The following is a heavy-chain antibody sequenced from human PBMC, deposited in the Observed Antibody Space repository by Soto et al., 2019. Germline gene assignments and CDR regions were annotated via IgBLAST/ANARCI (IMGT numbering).Heavy chain of an antibody. D-gene: IGHD3-10*01. CDR2: ITPMLGAT. CDR3: VRDSGLFPDAFDI. J-gene: IGHJ3*02. Sequence: QVQLVQSGAEVKKPGSSVKVSCKASGGTLNTYIITWVRQAPGQGLEWMGSITPMLGATKYAQNFQGRVTITADQSTSTAYMELSSLRSVDTAIYYCVRDSGLFPDAFDIWGQGTMVAVSS. V-gene: IGHV1-69*08. CDR1: GGTLNTYI.